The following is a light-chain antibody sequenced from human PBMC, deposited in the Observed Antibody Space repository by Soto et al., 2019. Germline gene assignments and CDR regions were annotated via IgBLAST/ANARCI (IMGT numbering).Light chain of an antibody. CDR3: QQYGSSPLT. Sequence: ETVLTQSPGTLSLSPGDRATLSCRASQSVSSSYLAWYQQKPGQAPRLLIYGASNRATGIPDRFSGSGSGTDFTLTISRLEPEDFAVYYCQQYGSSPLTFGGGTKVDI. V-gene: IGKV3-20*01. J-gene: IGKJ4*01. CDR2: GAS. CDR1: QSVSSSY.